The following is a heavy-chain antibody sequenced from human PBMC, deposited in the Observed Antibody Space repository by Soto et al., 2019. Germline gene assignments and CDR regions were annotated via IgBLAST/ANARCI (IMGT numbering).Heavy chain of an antibody. CDR1: GYSFTSYW. Sequence: GQSLKISCRGSGYSFTSYWISWVRQMPGKGLEWMGRIDPSDSYTNYSPSFQGHVTISADKSISTAYLQWSSLKASDTAMYYCASYHRFGIVGITNWGQGTLVTVSS. CDR3: ASYHRFGIVGITN. J-gene: IGHJ4*02. V-gene: IGHV5-10-1*01. CDR2: IDPSDSYT. D-gene: IGHD1-26*01.